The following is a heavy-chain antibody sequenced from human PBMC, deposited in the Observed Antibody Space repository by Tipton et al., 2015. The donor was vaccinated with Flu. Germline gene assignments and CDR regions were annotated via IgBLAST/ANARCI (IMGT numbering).Heavy chain of an antibody. V-gene: IGHV4-59*11. CDR2: IYYSGSI. Sequence: TLSLTCTVSGGSISSHYWSWIRQPPGKGPEWIGYIYYSGSISYNPSLKSRVTISVDTSKNQFSLKLSSVTAADTAVYYCAREWGDAFDIWGQGTMVTVSS. D-gene: IGHD3-16*01. CDR1: GGSISSHY. CDR3: AREWGDAFDI. J-gene: IGHJ3*02.